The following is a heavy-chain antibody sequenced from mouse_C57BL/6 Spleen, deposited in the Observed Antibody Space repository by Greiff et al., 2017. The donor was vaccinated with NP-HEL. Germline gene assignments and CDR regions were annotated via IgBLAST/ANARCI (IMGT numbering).Heavy chain of an antibody. Sequence: QVQLQQPGAELVRPGTSVKLSCKASGYTFTSYWMHWVKQRPGQGLEWIGVIDPSDSYTNYNQNLQGKATLTVDTSSSTAYMQLSSLTSEDSAVYYCARDYYGSRRVCYFDYWGQGTTLTVSS. CDR1: GYTFTSYW. V-gene: IGHV1-59*01. CDR3: ARDYYGSRRVCYFDY. CDR2: IDPSDSYT. J-gene: IGHJ2*01. D-gene: IGHD1-1*01.